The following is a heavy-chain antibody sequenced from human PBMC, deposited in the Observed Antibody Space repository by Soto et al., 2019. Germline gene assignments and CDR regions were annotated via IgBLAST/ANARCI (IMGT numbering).Heavy chain of an antibody. V-gene: IGHV3-48*01. CDR2: ISSNSATI. Sequence: GGSLRLSCAASGFSFSMYSMNWVRQAPGKGLEWVSYISSNSATIYDTDSGRGRFTISRDNAKNSLYLQMDSLRAEDTAVYYCARYSYWQDYWGQGTLVTVSS. CDR1: GFSFSMYS. CDR3: ARYSYWQDY. J-gene: IGHJ4*02. D-gene: IGHD5-18*01.